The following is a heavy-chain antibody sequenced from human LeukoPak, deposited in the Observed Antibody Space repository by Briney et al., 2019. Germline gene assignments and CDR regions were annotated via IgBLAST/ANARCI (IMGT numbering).Heavy chain of an antibody. V-gene: IGHV4-4*07. D-gene: IGHD3-10*01. CDR2: IFASGST. CDR1: GASINSDY. CDR3: VRGWAPRGEKSSFAS. J-gene: IGHJ4*02. Sequence: ASETLSLTCTVSGASINSDYWTWVRQVAGKGLEWIGRIFASGSTNYNPYLRSRITMSVDTSKSQFSLDLSSVTAADTGVYYCVRGWAPRGEKSSFASWGQGTLVTVSS.